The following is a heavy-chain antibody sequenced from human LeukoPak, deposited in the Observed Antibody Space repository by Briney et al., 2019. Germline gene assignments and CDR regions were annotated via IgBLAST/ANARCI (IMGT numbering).Heavy chain of an antibody. CDR2: ISAYNGNT. D-gene: IGHD4-17*01. V-gene: IGHV1-18*04. Sequence: ASVKVSCKASGYTFTGYYMHWVRQAPGQGLEWMGWISAYNGNTNYAQKLQGRVTMTTDTSTSTAYMELRSLRSDDTAVYYCARDGDYDPSGGFDIWGQGTMVTVSS. CDR3: ARDGDYDPSGGFDI. J-gene: IGHJ3*02. CDR1: GYTFTGYY.